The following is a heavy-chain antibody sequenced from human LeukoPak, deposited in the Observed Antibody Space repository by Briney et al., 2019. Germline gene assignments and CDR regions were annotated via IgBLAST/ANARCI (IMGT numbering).Heavy chain of an antibody. V-gene: IGHV3-15*01. Sequence: TGGSLRLSCAASGFAFSGTWMSWVRQAPGKGLEWVGRIKSRSDGGTTDYASPVKGRFTISRDDSKNTLYLQMNSLKIEDTAVYYCTAYYDSSGRIDYWGQGALVTVSS. CDR2: IKSRSDGGTT. D-gene: IGHD3-22*01. CDR1: GFAFSGTW. CDR3: TAYYDSSGRIDY. J-gene: IGHJ4*02.